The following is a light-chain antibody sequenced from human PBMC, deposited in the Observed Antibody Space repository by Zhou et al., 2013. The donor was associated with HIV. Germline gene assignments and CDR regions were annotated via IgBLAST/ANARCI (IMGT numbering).Light chain of an antibody. V-gene: IGLV2-23*02. J-gene: IGLJ2*01. CDR2: EVS. CDR1: SSDVGSYNL. Sequence: QSALTQPASVSGSPGQSITMSCTGTSSDVGSYNLVSWYQQHPGKAPKLMIYEVSKRPSGVSNRFSGSKSGNTASLTISGLQAEDEADYYCCSYTSITTHVIFGGGTKLTVL. CDR3: CSYTSITTHVI.